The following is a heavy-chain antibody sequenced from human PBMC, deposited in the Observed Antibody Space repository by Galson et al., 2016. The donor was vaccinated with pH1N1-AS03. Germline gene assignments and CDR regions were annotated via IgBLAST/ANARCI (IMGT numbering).Heavy chain of an antibody. D-gene: IGHD3-10*01. J-gene: IGHJ3*02. CDR3: ARIRVRGSDSALDI. CDR2: INPYNGNT. CDR1: GYTFTTYG. Sequence: SVKVSCKASGYTFTTYGLTWVRQAPGQGLEWMAWINPYNGNTNYAQRFQGRLTMTTDTSTSTAYMELRSLRSDDTAVYYCARIRVRGSDSALDIWGQGTMVTVSS. V-gene: IGHV1-18*04.